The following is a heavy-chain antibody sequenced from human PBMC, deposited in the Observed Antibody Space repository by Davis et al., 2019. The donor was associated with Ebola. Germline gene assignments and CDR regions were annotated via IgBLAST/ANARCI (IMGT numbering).Heavy chain of an antibody. CDR2: ISGSGGST. Sequence: GESLKISCAASGFTFSSSAMSWVRQAPGKGLEWVSAISGSGGSTYYADSVKGRFTISRDNSKNTLYLQMNSLRAEDTAVYYCTTYYGDNEDVWGQGTTVTVSS. V-gene: IGHV3-23*01. CDR1: GFTFSSSA. CDR3: TTYYGDNEDV. D-gene: IGHD4-17*01. J-gene: IGHJ6*02.